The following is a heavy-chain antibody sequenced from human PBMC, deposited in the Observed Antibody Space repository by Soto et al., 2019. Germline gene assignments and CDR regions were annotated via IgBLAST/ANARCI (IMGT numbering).Heavy chain of an antibody. Sequence: SQALSLTCTISGDSVSSNRAAWNWIRQSPSRGLEWLGRIFSRSKRYNDYAVSVNRLITINPDTSKNQFSLHLSSVTPEDTAVYYCARATFSPMGISFFDYWGQGTLVTVSP. CDR2: IFSRSKRYN. V-gene: IGHV6-1*01. CDR3: ARATFSPMGISFFDY. J-gene: IGHJ4*02. CDR1: GDSVSSNRAA. D-gene: IGHD3-10*01.